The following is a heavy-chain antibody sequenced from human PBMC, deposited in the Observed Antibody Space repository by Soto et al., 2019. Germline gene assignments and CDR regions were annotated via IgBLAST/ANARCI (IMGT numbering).Heavy chain of an antibody. D-gene: IGHD4-17*01. CDR3: ARLGGDYYYYYGMDV. Sequence: GWVRQIPGKGPEWMGIIYPGDSDTRYTPSFQGQVTISADKSEGASYVHWDSLKASGTAMYYCARLGGDYYYYYGMDVWGQGTTVTVSS. V-gene: IGHV5-51*06. CDR2: IYPGDSDT. J-gene: IGHJ6*02.